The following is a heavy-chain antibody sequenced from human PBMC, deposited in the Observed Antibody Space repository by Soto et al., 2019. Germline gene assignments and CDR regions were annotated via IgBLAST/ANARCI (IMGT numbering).Heavy chain of an antibody. CDR1: GFTFSSYE. Sequence: GGSLSLSCAASGFTFSSYEMNWVRQAPGKTLEWVSYISSAGDSSYYADSVKSRFTISRDNAKNSLYLQMNSLRVEDTAVYYCARVYCSTTTCHVQAFDSWGQGTRVTVSS. J-gene: IGHJ4*02. CDR3: ARVYCSTTTCHVQAFDS. D-gene: IGHD2-2*01. V-gene: IGHV3-48*03. CDR2: ISSAGDSS.